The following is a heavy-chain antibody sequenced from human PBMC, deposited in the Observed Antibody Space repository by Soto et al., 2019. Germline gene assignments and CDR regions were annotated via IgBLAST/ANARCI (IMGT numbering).Heavy chain of an antibody. CDR1: GFTFSSYS. V-gene: IGHV3-21*01. D-gene: IGHD6-13*01. CDR2: LSSSTSYI. J-gene: IGHJ6*02. Sequence: EVQLVESGGGLVKPGGSLRLSCAASGFTFSSYSMNWVRQAPGKGLEVVSSLSSSTSYIYYADSVKGRFTISRDTAKTSLYLQMNNLRAEDTAVYYCAKEVSSWFHGMDVWGQGTTVTVSS. CDR3: AKEVSSWFHGMDV.